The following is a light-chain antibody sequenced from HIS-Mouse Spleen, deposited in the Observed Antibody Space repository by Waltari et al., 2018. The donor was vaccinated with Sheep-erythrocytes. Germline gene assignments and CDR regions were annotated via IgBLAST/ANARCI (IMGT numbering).Light chain of an antibody. V-gene: IGLV3-1*01. J-gene: IGLJ2*01. Sequence: SYELTQPPSVSVSPGQTASITCSGDKLGDKYACWYQQNPGHSPVLVIYQDSKRPSGIPGRFSGSNSGNTATLTISGTQAMDEADYYCQAWDSSTVVFGGGTKLTVL. CDR3: QAWDSSTVV. CDR2: QDS. CDR1: KLGDKY.